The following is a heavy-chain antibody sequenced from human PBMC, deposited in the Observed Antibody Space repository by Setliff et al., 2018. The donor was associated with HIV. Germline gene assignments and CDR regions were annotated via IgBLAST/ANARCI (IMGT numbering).Heavy chain of an antibody. CDR1: GFTVSTYY. D-gene: IGHD3-9*01. CDR2: ISGRGGFT. J-gene: IGHJ4*02. CDR3: ARENYDILTGYYDY. Sequence: GGSLRLSCAASGFTVSTYYMSWVRQAPGKGLEWVSVISGRGGFTDYADTVKGRFTISRDNSKNTLYLQMNSLRAEDTAVYYCARENYDILTGYYDYWGQGALVTVSS. V-gene: IGHV3-66*02.